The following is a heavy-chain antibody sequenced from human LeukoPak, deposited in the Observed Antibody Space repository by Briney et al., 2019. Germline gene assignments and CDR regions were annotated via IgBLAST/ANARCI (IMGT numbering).Heavy chain of an antibody. CDR1: GFTFSSYA. J-gene: IGHJ4*02. D-gene: IGHD3-22*01. V-gene: IGHV3-30*04. CDR3: ARESYYDSSGYYYFDY. Sequence: QPGRSLRLSCAASGFTFSSYAMHWVRQAPGKGLEWVAVISYDGSNKYYADSVKGRFTISRDNSKNTLYLQMNSLRAEDTAVYYCARESYYDSSGYYYFDYWGQGTLVTVSS. CDR2: ISYDGSNK.